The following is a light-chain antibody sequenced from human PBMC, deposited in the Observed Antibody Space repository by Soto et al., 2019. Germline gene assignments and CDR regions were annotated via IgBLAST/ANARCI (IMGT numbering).Light chain of an antibody. J-gene: IGLJ2*01. CDR1: SSDIGLYHH. V-gene: IGLV2-14*03. CDR2: DVS. Sequence: QSALTQPASVSGSPGQSITLPCTGSSSDIGLYHHVSWYQQHPGQAPKLLIYDVSYRPSGISDRFSGSKSGNTASLTISGLQPEDEADYYCSSYGASSTLFGGGTKLTVL. CDR3: SSYGASSTL.